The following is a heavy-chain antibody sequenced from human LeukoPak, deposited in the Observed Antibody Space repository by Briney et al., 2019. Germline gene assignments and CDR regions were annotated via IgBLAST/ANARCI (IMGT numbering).Heavy chain of an antibody. Sequence: GGSLRLSCAASGFTFNNYGMHWVRQAPGKGLEWVANIKQDGSKKSYVDSVKGRFTISRDNAKNSLYLQMNSLRAEDTAIYYCTRVGYIDEGIDYWGQGTLVTVSS. CDR2: IKQDGSKK. CDR1: GFTFNNYG. D-gene: IGHD5-24*01. V-gene: IGHV3-7*04. CDR3: TRVGYIDEGIDY. J-gene: IGHJ4*02.